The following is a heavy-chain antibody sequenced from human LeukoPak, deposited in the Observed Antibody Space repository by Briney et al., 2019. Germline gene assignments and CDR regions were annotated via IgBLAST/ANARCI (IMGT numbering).Heavy chain of an antibody. CDR2: ISSSGSTI. V-gene: IGHV3-48*03. D-gene: IGHD5-12*01. Sequence: GGSLRLSCAASGFTFSSYEMNWVRQAPGKGLEWVSYISSSGSTIYYADSVKGRFTISRDNAKNSLYLQMNSLRAEDTAVYYCARDSGYEGYYYYMDVWGKGTTVTISS. CDR3: ARDSGYEGYYYYMDV. J-gene: IGHJ6*03. CDR1: GFTFSSYE.